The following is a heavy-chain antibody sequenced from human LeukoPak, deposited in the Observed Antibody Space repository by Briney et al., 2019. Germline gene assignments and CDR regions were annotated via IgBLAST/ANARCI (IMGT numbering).Heavy chain of an antibody. D-gene: IGHD1-26*01. J-gene: IGHJ4*02. V-gene: IGHV1-2*02. Sequence: ASVKVSCKASGYTFTGYYMHRVRQAPGQGLEWMGWINPNSGGTNYAQKFQGRVTMTRDTSISTAYMELGRLRSDDTAVYYCARDFMVGATSAYYFDYWGQGTLVTVSS. CDR2: INPNSGGT. CDR3: ARDFMVGATSAYYFDY. CDR1: GYTFTGYY.